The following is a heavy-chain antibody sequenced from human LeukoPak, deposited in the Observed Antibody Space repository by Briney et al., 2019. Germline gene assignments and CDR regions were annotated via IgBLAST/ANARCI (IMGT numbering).Heavy chain of an antibody. CDR2: IYYSGST. CDR3: ARGVAAAGGWFDP. CDR1: GGSISSYY. D-gene: IGHD6-13*01. J-gene: IGHJ5*02. Sequence: SETLSLTCTVSGGSISSYYWSWIRQPPGKGLEWIGYIYYSGSTNYNPSLKSRVTISVDTSKNQFSLKLSSVTAADTAVYYCARGVAAAGGWFDPWGQGTLVTVSS. V-gene: IGHV4-59*01.